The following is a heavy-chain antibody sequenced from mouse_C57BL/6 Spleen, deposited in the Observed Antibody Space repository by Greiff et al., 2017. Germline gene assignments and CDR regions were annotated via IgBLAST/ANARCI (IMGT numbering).Heavy chain of an antibody. Sequence: EVQLQQSGAELVRPGASVKLSCTASGFNIKDYYMHWVKQRPEQGLEWIGRIDPEDGDTEYAPKFPGKATMTADTSSNTAYLQLSSLTSEDTAVYYCTTWVITTVVDPWFAYWGQGTLVTVSA. CDR3: TTWVITTVVDPWFAY. CDR2: IDPEDGDT. V-gene: IGHV14-1*01. CDR1: GFNIKDYY. J-gene: IGHJ3*01. D-gene: IGHD1-1*01.